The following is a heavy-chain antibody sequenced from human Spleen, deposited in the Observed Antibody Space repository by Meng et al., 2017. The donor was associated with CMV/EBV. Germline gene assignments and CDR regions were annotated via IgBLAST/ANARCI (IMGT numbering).Heavy chain of an antibody. CDR1: YSFMNYD. Sequence: YSFMNYDIDWVRQATGQGLEWMGWMNPNSGNTNYAPKFQGRITMTRNPSIGTAYMELSSLRSDDTAVYYCARGDYDILTGGVFFDYWGQGSLVTVSS. V-gene: IGHV1-8*01. J-gene: IGHJ4*02. CDR3: ARGDYDILTGGVFFDY. D-gene: IGHD3-9*01. CDR2: MNPNSGNT.